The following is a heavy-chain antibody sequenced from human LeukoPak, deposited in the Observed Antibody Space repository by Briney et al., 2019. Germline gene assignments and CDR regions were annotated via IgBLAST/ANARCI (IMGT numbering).Heavy chain of an antibody. D-gene: IGHD6-19*01. J-gene: IGHJ4*02. CDR1: GGSFSTYY. CDR2: INHSGFT. V-gene: IGHV4-34*01. CDR3: ASRPQGSRVAVAGTTTTLFDY. Sequence: SETLSLTCAVYGGSFSTYYWSWIRQPPGKGLEWIGEINHSGFTNYNPSLKSRVTISIDTSKNQFSLTLSSVTAADAAVYYCASRPQGSRVAVAGTTTTLFDYWGQGTLVSVSS.